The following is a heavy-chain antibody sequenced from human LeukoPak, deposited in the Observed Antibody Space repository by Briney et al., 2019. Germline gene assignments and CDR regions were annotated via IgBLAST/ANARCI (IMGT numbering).Heavy chain of an antibody. D-gene: IGHD1-1*01. CDR3: ATTQLAFCY. J-gene: IGHJ4*02. Sequence: GGALRLSCVASGFSFSNYRMNWVGQAPGKGVEGVSYISRTGSYIYYKDSVKDRFTISRDNAKNSLYLQMKNLRGEDTAVFFCATTQLAFCYWGQGTLVTGPS. V-gene: IGHV3-21*01. CDR2: ISRTGSYI. CDR1: GFSFSNYR.